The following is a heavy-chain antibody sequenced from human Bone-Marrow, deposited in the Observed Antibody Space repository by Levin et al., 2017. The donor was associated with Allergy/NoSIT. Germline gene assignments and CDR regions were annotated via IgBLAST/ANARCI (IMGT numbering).Heavy chain of an antibody. V-gene: IGHV3-21*01. J-gene: IGHJ6*02. CDR2: ISSSSSYI. D-gene: IGHD6-19*01. Sequence: GGSLRLSCAASGFTFSSYSMNWVRQAPGKGLEWVSSISSSSSYIYYADSVKGRFTISRDNAKNSLYLQMNSLRAEDTAVYYCARAIAVAGTPYYGMDVWGQGTTVTVSS. CDR3: ARAIAVAGTPYYGMDV. CDR1: GFTFSSYS.